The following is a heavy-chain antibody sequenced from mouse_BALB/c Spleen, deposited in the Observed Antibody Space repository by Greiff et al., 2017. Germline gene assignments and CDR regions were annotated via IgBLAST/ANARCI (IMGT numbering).Heavy chain of an antibody. D-gene: IGHD2-4*01. CDR1: GYTFTSYW. V-gene: IGHV1-7*01. Sequence: QVQLQQSGAELAKPGASVKMSCKASGYTFTSYWMHWVKQRPGQGLEWIGYINPSTGYTEYNQKFKDKATLTADKSSSTAYMQLSSLTSEDSAVYYCARLITYYAMDDWGQGTSVTVSS. CDR2: INPSTGYT. J-gene: IGHJ4*01. CDR3: ARLITYYAMDD.